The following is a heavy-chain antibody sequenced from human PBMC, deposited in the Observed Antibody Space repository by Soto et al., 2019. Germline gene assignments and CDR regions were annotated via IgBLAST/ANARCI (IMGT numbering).Heavy chain of an antibody. Sequence: SETLSLTCTVSAGSISSGAYYWSWIRQPPGKVLEWIGYIYYSGSTYYNPSLKSRVTISVDTSKNQFSLKLSSVTAADTAVYYCAITLGYCSGGSCYSGTSTGAFDIWGQGTMVT. CDR2: IYYSGST. V-gene: IGHV4-30-4*01. D-gene: IGHD2-15*01. CDR1: AGSISSGAYY. J-gene: IGHJ3*02. CDR3: AITLGYCSGGSCYSGTSTGAFDI.